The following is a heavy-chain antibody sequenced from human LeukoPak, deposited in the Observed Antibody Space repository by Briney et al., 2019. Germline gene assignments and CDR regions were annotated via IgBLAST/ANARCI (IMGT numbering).Heavy chain of an antibody. Sequence: ASVKVSCKASGYTFTGYYMHWVRQAPGQGLEWMGWINPNSGGTNYAQKFQGRVTMTRDTSISTAYMELSRLRSDDTAVYYCARERGYSGYDSFDYWGQGTLVTVSS. CDR3: ARERGYSGYDSFDY. J-gene: IGHJ4*02. CDR1: GYTFTGYY. D-gene: IGHD5-12*01. CDR2: INPNSGGT. V-gene: IGHV1-2*02.